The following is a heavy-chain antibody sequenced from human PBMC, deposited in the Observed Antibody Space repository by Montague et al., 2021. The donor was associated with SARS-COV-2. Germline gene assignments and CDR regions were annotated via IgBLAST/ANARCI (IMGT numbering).Heavy chain of an antibody. CDR2: IYYSGST. Sequence: SETLSLTCTVSGDSISSYYWSWIRQPPGGGLEWIGYIYYSGSTXXXPSXTSRVTISVDTSKNQFSLKLSSVTAADTAVYYCARGGYYDYAFDIWGQGTMVTVSS. D-gene: IGHD3-22*01. V-gene: IGHV4-59*01. CDR3: ARGGYYDYAFDI. CDR1: GDSISSYY. J-gene: IGHJ3*02.